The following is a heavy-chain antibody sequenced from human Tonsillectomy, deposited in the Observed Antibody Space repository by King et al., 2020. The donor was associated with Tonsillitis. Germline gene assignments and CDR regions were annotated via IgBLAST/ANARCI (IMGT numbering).Heavy chain of an antibody. D-gene: IGHD2-21*02. Sequence: QLVQSGGGLVKPGGSLRLSCAASGFTFSNYNMNWVRQAPGKGLEWVSSISSSSTYIYYADSVKGRFTISRDNAKNSVYLQMNSLRAEDTAVYYCARGGDPDAFDIWGQGTMVTVSS. CDR3: ARGGDPDAFDI. J-gene: IGHJ3*02. V-gene: IGHV3-21*01. CDR1: GFTFSNYN. CDR2: ISSSSTYI.